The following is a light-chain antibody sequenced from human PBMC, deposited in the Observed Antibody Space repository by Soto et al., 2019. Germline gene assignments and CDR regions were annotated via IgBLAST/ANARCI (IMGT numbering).Light chain of an antibody. CDR3: WSYAVGRTYV. J-gene: IGLJ1*01. CDR1: SSDVGNYNL. Sequence: QSALTQPDSVSGSPGQSITISCTGSSSDVGNYNLVSWYQQHPGKAPKLMIYEDTKWPSGVSNRFSGSKSGNTAYLTISGLQAEDEADYYCWSYAVGRTYVFGTGTKVTVL. V-gene: IGLV2-23*01. CDR2: EDT.